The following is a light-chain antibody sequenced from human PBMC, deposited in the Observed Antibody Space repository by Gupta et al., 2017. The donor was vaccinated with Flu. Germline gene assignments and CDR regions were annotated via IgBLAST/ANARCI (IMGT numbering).Light chain of an antibody. CDR3: SSRTSGSTLTV. V-gene: IGLV2-14*03. J-gene: IGLJ1*01. CDR1: SSDVGGYDY. CDR2: DVT. Sequence: ITISCTGTSSDVGGYDYVYWYQQHPVKVPQLMIYDVTNRASVVSNRFSGSKSGSTASLTISGLQAEDEADYYCSSRTSGSTLTVFGTGTKVTVL.